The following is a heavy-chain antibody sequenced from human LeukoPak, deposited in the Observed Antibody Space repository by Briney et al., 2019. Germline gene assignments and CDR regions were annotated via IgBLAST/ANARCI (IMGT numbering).Heavy chain of an antibody. CDR3: ARGPAYCGSAYGRGCYYMDV. J-gene: IGHJ6*03. CDR2: INHSGST. Sequence: RPSGTLSLTCAVYGGSFSGYYWSWIRQPPGKGLEWIGKINHSGSTNYNPSLKSRVTISVDTSKNQFSLKLSSVTAADTAVYYCARGPAYCGSAYGRGCYYMDVWGKGTTVTVSS. D-gene: IGHD2-21*01. V-gene: IGHV4-34*01. CDR1: GGSFSGYY.